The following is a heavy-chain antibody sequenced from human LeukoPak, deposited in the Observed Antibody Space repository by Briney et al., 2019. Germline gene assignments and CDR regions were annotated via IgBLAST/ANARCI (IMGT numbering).Heavy chain of an antibody. CDR3: AKENSYGMTGYSSSWQYYFDY. CDR1: GFTFDDYV. Sequence: GGSLRLSCAASGFTFDDYVMHWVRQAPGKGLEWVSGISWNSGSIGYADSVKGRFTISRDNAKNSVYLQMNSLRAEDTALYYCAKENSYGMTGYSSSWQYYFDYWGQGTLVTVSS. D-gene: IGHD6-13*01. CDR2: ISWNSGSI. V-gene: IGHV3-9*01. J-gene: IGHJ4*02.